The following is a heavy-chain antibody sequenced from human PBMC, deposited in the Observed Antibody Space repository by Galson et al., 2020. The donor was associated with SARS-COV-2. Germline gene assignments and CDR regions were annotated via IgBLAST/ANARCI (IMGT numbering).Heavy chain of an antibody. CDR3: VKDGYRTYDDILTGRYPNYYYCDY. CDR2: ISSNGGST. CDR1: GFTFSSYA. J-gene: IGHJ4*02. D-gene: IGHD3-9*01. V-gene: IGHV3-64D*06. Sequence: GGSLRLSCSASGFTFSSYAMHWVRQAPGKGLEYVSAISSNGGSTYYADSVKGRFTISRDNSKNTLYLQMSSLRAEDTAVYYCVKDGYRTYDDILTGRYPNYYYCDYWGQGTLVTVSS.